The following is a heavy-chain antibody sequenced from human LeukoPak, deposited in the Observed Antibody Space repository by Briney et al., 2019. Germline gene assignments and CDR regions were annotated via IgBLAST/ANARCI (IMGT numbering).Heavy chain of an antibody. V-gene: IGHV1-69*13. J-gene: IGHJ4*02. Sequence: ASVKVSCKASGGTFSSYAISWVRQAPGQGLEWIGGIIPIFGTANYAQKFQGRVTITADESTSTAYMELSSLRSEDTAVYYCARGGDIVVVPAADPFDYWGRGTLVTVSS. D-gene: IGHD2-2*01. CDR3: ARGGDIVVVPAADPFDY. CDR2: IIPIFGTA. CDR1: GGTFSSYA.